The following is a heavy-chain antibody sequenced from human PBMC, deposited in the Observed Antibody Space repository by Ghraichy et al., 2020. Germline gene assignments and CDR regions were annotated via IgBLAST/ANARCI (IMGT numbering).Heavy chain of an antibody. CDR3: AKGGSAVAVKGFDY. CDR2: IGWNSGVT. Sequence: GGSLRLSCAASGFTFDDYAMHWVRQAPGKGLEWVAGIGWNSGVTGYAGSVQGRFSISRDNAENSLYLQMNSLRPEDTALYYCAKGGSAVAVKGFDYWGQGTLVTVPS. CDR1: GFTFDDYA. J-gene: IGHJ4*02. V-gene: IGHV3-9*01. D-gene: IGHD6-19*01.